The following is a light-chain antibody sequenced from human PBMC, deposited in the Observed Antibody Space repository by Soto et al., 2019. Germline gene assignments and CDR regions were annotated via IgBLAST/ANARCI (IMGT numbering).Light chain of an antibody. Sequence: EIVLTQSPGTLSLSPGERATLSCRASQSVSSSYLAWYQQKXXQAPRLLIXGASSRATGIPDRFSGSGSGTDFSLTISRLYWEDFEVYYCKQRGSFEKFRQGA. CDR3: KQRGSFEK. V-gene: IGKV3-20*01. J-gene: IGKJ5*01. CDR1: QSVSSSY. CDR2: GAS.